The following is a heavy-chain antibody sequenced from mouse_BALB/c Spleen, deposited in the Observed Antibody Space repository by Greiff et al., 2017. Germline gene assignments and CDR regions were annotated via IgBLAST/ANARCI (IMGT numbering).Heavy chain of an antibody. CDR3: ARGSYGNYDYAMDY. CDR2: ISTYYGDA. D-gene: IGHD2-1*01. V-gene: IGHV1S137*01. CDR1: GYTFTDYA. Sequence: QVQLKESGAELVRPGVSVKISCKGSGYTFTDYAMHWVKQSHAKSLEWIGVISTYYGDASYNQKFKGKATMTVDKSSSTAYMELARLTSEDSAIYYCARGSYGNYDYAMDYWGQGTSVTVSS. J-gene: IGHJ4*01.